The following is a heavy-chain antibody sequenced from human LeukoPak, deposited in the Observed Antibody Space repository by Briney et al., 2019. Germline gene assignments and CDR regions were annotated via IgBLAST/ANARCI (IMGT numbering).Heavy chain of an antibody. D-gene: IGHD1-7*01. Sequence: SVKVSCKASGGTFSSYAISWVRQAPGQGLEWMGGIIPIFGTANYAQKFQGRVTITADESTSTAYMELSSLRSEDTAVYYCARGGSRYNWNYFPFDYWGQGTLVTVSS. J-gene: IGHJ4*02. CDR3: ARGGSRYNWNYFPFDY. V-gene: IGHV1-69*13. CDR1: GGTFSSYA. CDR2: IIPIFGTA.